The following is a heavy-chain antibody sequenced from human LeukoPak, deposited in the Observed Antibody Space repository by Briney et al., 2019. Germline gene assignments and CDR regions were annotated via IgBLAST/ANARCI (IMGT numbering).Heavy chain of an antibody. CDR2: ISGSGGST. CDR3: AKGRTIFGVVTPLDY. J-gene: IGHJ4*02. Sequence: GGSLRLSCAASGFTFSSYAMSWVRQAPGKGLEWVSAISGSGGSTYYADSVKGRFTISRDNSKNTLYLQMNSLRAEDTAVYYCAKGRTIFGVVTPLDYWGQGTLVTVSS. CDR1: GFTFSSYA. D-gene: IGHD3-3*01. V-gene: IGHV3-23*01.